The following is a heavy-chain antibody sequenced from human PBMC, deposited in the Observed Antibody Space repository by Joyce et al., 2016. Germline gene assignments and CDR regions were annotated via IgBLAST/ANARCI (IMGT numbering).Heavy chain of an antibody. CDR2: IYGNGNT. CDR3: ARFFAYCYTDNCYDVFDF. V-gene: IGHV4-4*07. CDR1: GASISSHY. Sequence: QVHLQESGPGLVKPSETLSPICSVSGASISSHYWSWIRQPAGKRPEWIVRIYGNGNTKYNPSLQNRFTMSVDTFKNQFSLNLTSVSAADTATYYCARFFAYCYTDNCYDVFDFWGQGTRVTVSS. J-gene: IGHJ3*01. D-gene: IGHD2-21*01.